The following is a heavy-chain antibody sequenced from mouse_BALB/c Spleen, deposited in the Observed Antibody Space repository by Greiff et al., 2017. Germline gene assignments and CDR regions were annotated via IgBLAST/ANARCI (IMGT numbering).Heavy chain of an antibody. J-gene: IGHJ2*01. CDR3: ARGSNYYGSSLYYFDY. D-gene: IGHD1-1*01. CDR2: IWAGGST. V-gene: IGHV2-9*02. CDR1: GFSLTSYG. Sequence: QVQLKESGPGLVAPSQSLSITCTVSGFSLTSYGVHWVRQPPGKGLEWLGVIWAGGSTNYNSALMSRLSISKDNSKSQVFLKMNSLQTDDTAMYYCARGSNYYGSSLYYFDYWGQGTTLTVSS.